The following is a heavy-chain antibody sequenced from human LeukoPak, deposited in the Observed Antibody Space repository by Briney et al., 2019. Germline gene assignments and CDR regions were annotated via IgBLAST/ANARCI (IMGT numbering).Heavy chain of an antibody. D-gene: IGHD3-22*01. Sequence: SETLSLTCAVYGGSFSGYYWSWIRQPPGKGLEWIGEINHSGSTNYNPSLKSRVTILVDTSKNQFSLKLSSVAAADTAVYYCARGGYYDSSGYYQWNWFDPWGQGTLVTVSS. CDR2: INHSGST. CDR3: ARGGYYDSSGYYQWNWFDP. J-gene: IGHJ5*02. V-gene: IGHV4-34*01. CDR1: GGSFSGYY.